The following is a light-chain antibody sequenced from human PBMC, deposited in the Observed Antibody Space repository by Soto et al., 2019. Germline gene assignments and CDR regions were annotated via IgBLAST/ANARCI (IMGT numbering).Light chain of an antibody. CDR2: DVS. CDR1: SSDVGDYNY. CDR3: CSYAGSPSV. J-gene: IGLJ1*01. V-gene: IGLV2-11*01. Sequence: QALLTHPRSVSGRPGQSGPIFYTGTSSDVGDYNYVSWYQQHPGKAPKVMIYDVSKRPSGVPDRFSGSKSGNTASLPLSGLQAEDEADYYCCSYAGSPSVFGTGTKVTVL.